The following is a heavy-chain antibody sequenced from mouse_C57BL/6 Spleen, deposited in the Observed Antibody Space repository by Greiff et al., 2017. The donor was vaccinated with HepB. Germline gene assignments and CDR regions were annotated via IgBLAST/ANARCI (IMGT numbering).Heavy chain of an antibody. D-gene: IGHD3-2*02. CDR3: ARQLRLPSYYFDY. CDR1: GYAFSSSW. J-gene: IGHJ2*01. Sequence: VQVVESGPELVKPGASVKISCKASGYAFSSSWMNWVKQRPGKGLEWIGRIYPGDGDTNYNGKFKGKATLTADKSSSTAYMQLSSLTSEDSAVYFCARQLRLPSYYFDYWGLGTTLTVSS. V-gene: IGHV1-82*01. CDR2: IYPGDGDT.